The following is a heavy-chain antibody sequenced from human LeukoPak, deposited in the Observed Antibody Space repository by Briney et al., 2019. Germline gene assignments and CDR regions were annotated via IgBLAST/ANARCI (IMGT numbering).Heavy chain of an antibody. V-gene: IGHV3-23*01. CDR2: ISGSGGNT. CDR1: GFTFTKYA. CDR3: AGISDFWSGYYTDY. J-gene: IGHJ4*02. Sequence: GSLRLSCVASGFTFTKYAMSWVRQAPGKGLEWVSTISGSGGNTYYADSVKGRFTISRDNSKNTLYLQMNSLRAEDTAVYYCAGISDFWSGYYTDYWGQGTLVTVSS. D-gene: IGHD3-3*01.